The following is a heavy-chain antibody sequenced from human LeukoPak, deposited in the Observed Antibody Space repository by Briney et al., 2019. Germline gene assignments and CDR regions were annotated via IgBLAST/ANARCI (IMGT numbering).Heavy chain of an antibody. V-gene: IGHV1-18*01. CDR3: AKDARGYCSKGACYSIDY. J-gene: IGHJ4*02. CDR2: ISAYNDGNT. CDR1: GYTFTSYD. Sequence: ASVKVSCKASGYTFTSYDINWVRQAPGQGLEWMGWISAYNDGNTNYAQRFQGRVTMTTGTSTSTAYMELRSLRSDDTAVYYCAKDARGYCSKGACYSIDYWGQGTLVTVSS. D-gene: IGHD2-8*01.